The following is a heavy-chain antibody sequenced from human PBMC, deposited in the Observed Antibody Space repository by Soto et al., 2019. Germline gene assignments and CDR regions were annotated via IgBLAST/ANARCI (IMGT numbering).Heavy chain of an antibody. CDR1: GFTVSSNY. CDR3: ARDRFKQFGESADAFDI. V-gene: IGHV3-66*01. J-gene: IGHJ3*02. Sequence: GGSLRLSCAASGFTVSSNYMSLVRQAPGKGLEWVSVIYSGGSTYYADSVKGRFTISRDNSKNTLYLQMNSLRAEDTAVYYCARDRFKQFGESADAFDIWGQGTMVTVSS. CDR2: IYSGGST. D-gene: IGHD3-10*01.